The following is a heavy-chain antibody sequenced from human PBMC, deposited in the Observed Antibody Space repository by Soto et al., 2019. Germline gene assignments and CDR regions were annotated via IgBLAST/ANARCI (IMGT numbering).Heavy chain of an antibody. D-gene: IGHD6-13*01. V-gene: IGHV1-3*01. Sequence: ASVKVSCKASGYTFTSYAMHWVRQAPGQRLEWMGWINAGNGNTKYSQKFQGRVTITRDTSAGTAYMELSSLRSEDTAVYYCARVPVDSSWSRYHYYGMDVWGQGTTVTVSS. CDR3: ARVPVDSSWSRYHYYGMDV. CDR2: INAGNGNT. J-gene: IGHJ6*02. CDR1: GYTFTSYA.